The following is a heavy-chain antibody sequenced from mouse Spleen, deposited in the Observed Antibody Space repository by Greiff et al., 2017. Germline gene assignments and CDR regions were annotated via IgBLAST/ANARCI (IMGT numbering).Heavy chain of an antibody. CDR2: IYPSDSET. Sequence: QVQLQQSGAELARPGASVKLSCKASGYTFTSYWMDWVKQRPGQGLEWIGNIYPSDSETHYNQKFKDKATLTVDKSSSTAYMQLSSLTSEDSAVYYCARSIYYGDYYFDYWGQGTTLTVSS. CDR1: GYTFTSYW. CDR3: ARSIYYGDYYFDY. V-gene: IGHV1-61*01. J-gene: IGHJ2*01. D-gene: IGHD2-13*01.